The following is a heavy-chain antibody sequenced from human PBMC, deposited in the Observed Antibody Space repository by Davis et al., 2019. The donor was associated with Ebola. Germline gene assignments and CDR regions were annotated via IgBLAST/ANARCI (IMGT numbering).Heavy chain of an antibody. CDR1: GFTFSNAW. CDR2: IKQDGSEK. Sequence: GESLKISCAASGFTFSNAWMSWVRQAPGKGLEWVANIKQDGSEKYYVDSAKGRFTISRDNAKNSLYLQMNSLRAEDTAVYYCAREGWLQTFDYWGQGTLVTVSS. V-gene: IGHV3-7*01. D-gene: IGHD5-12*01. J-gene: IGHJ4*02. CDR3: AREGWLQTFDY.